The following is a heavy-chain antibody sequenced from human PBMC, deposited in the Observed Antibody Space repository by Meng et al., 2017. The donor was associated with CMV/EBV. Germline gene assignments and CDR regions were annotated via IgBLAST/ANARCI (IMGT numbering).Heavy chain of an antibody. CDR1: LSTYG. CDR2: ISGSNGDT. J-gene: IGHJ5*02. Sequence: LSTYGVTWLRQAPGQGLEWMGWISGSNGDTNYAQNLQDKLILTTDTSTNTAQMELRSLRSDDTALYYCTKLGRVGSSPQYNWFDTWGQGTLVTVSS. D-gene: IGHD3-16*01. CDR3: TKLGRVGSSPQYNWFDT. V-gene: IGHV1-18*01.